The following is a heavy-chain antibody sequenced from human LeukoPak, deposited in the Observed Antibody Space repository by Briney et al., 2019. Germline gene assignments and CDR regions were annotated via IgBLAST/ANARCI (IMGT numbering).Heavy chain of an antibody. CDR2: ISGSGGST. V-gene: IGHV3-23*01. Sequence: PGGSLRLSCAASGFTFSSYAMSWVRQAPGKGREWVSAISGSGGSTYYADSVKGRFTISRDNSKNTLYLQMNSLRAEDTAVYYCAKDVFDYVWGSYRDFVYWGQGTLVTVSS. CDR3: AKDVFDYVWGSYRDFVY. J-gene: IGHJ4*02. D-gene: IGHD3-16*02. CDR1: GFTFSSYA.